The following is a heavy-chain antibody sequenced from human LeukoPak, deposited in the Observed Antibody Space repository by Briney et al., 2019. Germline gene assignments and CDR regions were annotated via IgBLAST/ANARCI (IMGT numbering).Heavy chain of an antibody. D-gene: IGHD3-10*01. J-gene: IGHJ3*02. V-gene: IGHV1-8*03. CDR3: ARYSITMVRGVIIRDDAFDI. CDR2: MNPNSGNT. CDR1: GYTFTSHD. Sequence: AASVKVSCKASGYTFTSHDINWVRQATGQGLEWMGWMNPNSGNTGYAQKFQGRVTITRNTSISTAYMELSSLRSEDTAVYYCARYSITMVRGVIIRDDAFDIWGQGTMVTVSS.